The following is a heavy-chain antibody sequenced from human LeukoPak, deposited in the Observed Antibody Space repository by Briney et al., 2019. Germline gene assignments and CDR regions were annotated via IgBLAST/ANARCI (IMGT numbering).Heavy chain of an antibody. CDR1: GGSFSGYY. J-gene: IGHJ4*02. CDR3: ARVRNSSSWYPSYFDY. Sequence: PSETLSLTCAVYGGSFSGYYWSWIRQPPGKGLEWIGEINHSGSTNYNPSLKSRVTISVDASKNQFSLKLSSVTAADTAVYYCARVRNSSSWYPSYFDYWGQGTLVTVSS. V-gene: IGHV4-34*01. CDR2: INHSGST. D-gene: IGHD6-13*01.